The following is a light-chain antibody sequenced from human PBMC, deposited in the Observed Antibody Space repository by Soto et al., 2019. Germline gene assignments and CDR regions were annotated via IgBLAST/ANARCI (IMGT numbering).Light chain of an antibody. V-gene: IGLV2-8*01. Sequence: QSVLTQPPSASGSPGQSVTISCTGTSSDVVGYNYVSWYQQHPGKAPKLMIYEVSKRPSGVPDRFSGSKSGNTASLTVSGLQAEFEADYYWRSYSGTNMGVFGTGNIVT. J-gene: IGLJ1*01. CDR3: RSYSGTNMGV. CDR1: SSDVVGYNY. CDR2: EVS.